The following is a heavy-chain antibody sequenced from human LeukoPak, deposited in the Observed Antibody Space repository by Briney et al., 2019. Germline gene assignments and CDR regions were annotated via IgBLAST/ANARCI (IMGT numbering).Heavy chain of an antibody. CDR2: INPNSGGT. V-gene: IGHV1-2*02. Sequence: AXXKVSCKASGYTFTGYYMHWVRQAPGQGLEWMGWINPNSGGTNYAQKFQGRVTMTRDTSISTAYMELSRLRSDDTAVYYCARTLVALGFDYWGQGTLVTVSS. CDR1: GYTFTGYY. D-gene: IGHD2-15*01. CDR3: ARTLVALGFDY. J-gene: IGHJ4*02.